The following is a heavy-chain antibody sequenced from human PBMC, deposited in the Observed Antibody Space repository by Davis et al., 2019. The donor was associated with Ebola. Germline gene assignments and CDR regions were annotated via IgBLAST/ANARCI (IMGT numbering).Heavy chain of an antibody. V-gene: IGHV3-23*01. CDR1: GFTFSSYA. CDR3: ARGAETSFDY. Sequence: GGSLRLSCAASGFTFSSYAMSWVRQAPGKGLEWVSAISGSGGSTYYADSVRGRFTISRDSSENTLYLQMNSLRAEDTAVYYCARGAETSFDYWGQGTLVTVSS. CDR2: ISGSGGST. J-gene: IGHJ4*02. D-gene: IGHD6-19*01.